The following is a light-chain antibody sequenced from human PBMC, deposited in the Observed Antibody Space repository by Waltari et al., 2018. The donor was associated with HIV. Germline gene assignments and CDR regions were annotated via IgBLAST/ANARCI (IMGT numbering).Light chain of an antibody. CDR2: HDS. J-gene: IGLJ1*01. CDR1: QLAHHH. Sequence: SYALTQPPSVSVSPGQTASITSSCAQLAHHHIWWYQQKSGQSPVLVIYHDSKRPPGIPERFSGSSSGHTATLTISETQTVDEADYYCQTWDNNFYVFGTGTKVTVL. CDR3: QTWDNNFYV. V-gene: IGLV3-1*01.